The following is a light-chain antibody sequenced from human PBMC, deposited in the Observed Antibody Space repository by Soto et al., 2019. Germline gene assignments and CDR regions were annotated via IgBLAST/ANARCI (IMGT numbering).Light chain of an antibody. CDR2: AAS. Sequence: DIQMTQSPSSLSASVGDRVTITCRASQSISSYLNWYQQKPGKAPKLLIYAASSLQSGVPSRFSGSGSGTDFTLTISSLQPEDFATYYCQQSYSTWWTCGQGTKV. CDR1: QSISSY. CDR3: QQSYSTWWT. V-gene: IGKV1-39*01. J-gene: IGKJ1*01.